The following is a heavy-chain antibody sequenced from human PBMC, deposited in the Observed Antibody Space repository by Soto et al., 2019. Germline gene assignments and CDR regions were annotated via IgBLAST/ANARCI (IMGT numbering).Heavy chain of an antibody. Sequence: EVQLLESGGGLVQPGGSLRLSCAASGFTFTSYAMNWDRLAPGKGLEWVSAISGTGYNTYYADSVKGRFTISRDNTKNTLYLQMNSLRAEDTAVYYCAKAGFSSSWSPTYFDYWGQGTLVTVSS. D-gene: IGHD6-13*01. V-gene: IGHV3-23*01. J-gene: IGHJ4*02. CDR3: AKAGFSSSWSPTYFDY. CDR2: ISGTGYNT. CDR1: GFTFTSYA.